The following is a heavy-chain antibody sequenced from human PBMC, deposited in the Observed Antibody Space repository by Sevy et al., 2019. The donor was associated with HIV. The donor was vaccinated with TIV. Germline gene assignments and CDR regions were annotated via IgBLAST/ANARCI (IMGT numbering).Heavy chain of an antibody. CDR3: ARAYCTGGRCYSLAY. J-gene: IGHJ4*02. D-gene: IGHD2-15*01. CDR1: GYTFSAYH. CDR2: VSPHNGDT. Sequence: ASVKVSCKVSGYTFSAYHITWVRQAPGQGLEWMGRVSPHNGDTNYAQKFQGRVTMITDTSTTTASMELGSLRSDDTAVYYCARAYCTGGRCYSLAYWGQGTLVTVSS. V-gene: IGHV1-18*01.